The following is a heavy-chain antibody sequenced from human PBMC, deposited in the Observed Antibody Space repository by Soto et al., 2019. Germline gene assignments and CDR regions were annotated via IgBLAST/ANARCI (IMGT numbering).Heavy chain of an antibody. J-gene: IGHJ4*02. CDR3: AKSPLGYCSGGSCYPPHYFDY. D-gene: IGHD2-15*01. CDR1: GFTFSNYA. V-gene: IGHV3-23*01. Sequence: EVQLLDSGGGLVQPGGSLRLSCAASGFTFSNYAMSWVRPAPGKGLEWVSGVGGSGDSTYYADSVKGRFTISRDNSKDTLYLQMNSLRAEDTAVYYCAKSPLGYCSGGSCYPPHYFDYWGQGTLVTVSS. CDR2: VGGSGDST.